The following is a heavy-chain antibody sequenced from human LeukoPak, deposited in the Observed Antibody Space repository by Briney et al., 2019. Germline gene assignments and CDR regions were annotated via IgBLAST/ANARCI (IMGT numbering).Heavy chain of an antibody. Sequence: PSETLSLTCTASGGSFTSYDWSWIRQPPGKGLEWMGYMYYTGSTNYNPSLMSRVTISVDTSKNQFSLKLSSVTAADTAVYYCAREGGIWFGEFPYFDYWGQGTRVTVSS. V-gene: IGHV4-59*01. J-gene: IGHJ4*02. D-gene: IGHD3-10*01. CDR1: GGSFTSYD. CDR3: AREGGIWFGEFPYFDY. CDR2: MYYTGST.